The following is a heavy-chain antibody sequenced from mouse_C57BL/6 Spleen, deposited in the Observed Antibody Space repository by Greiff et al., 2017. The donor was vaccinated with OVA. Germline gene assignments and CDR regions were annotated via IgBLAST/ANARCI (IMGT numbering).Heavy chain of an antibody. CDR3: ARRGWLLPYYFDY. D-gene: IGHD2-3*01. CDR1: GYTFTDYN. V-gene: IGHV1-18*01. CDR2: INPNNGGT. J-gene: IGHJ2*01. Sequence: VQLQQSGPELVKPGASVKIPCKASGYTFTDYNMDWVKQSHGKSLEWIGDINPNNGGTIYNQKFKGKATLTVDKSSSTAYMELRSLTSEDTAVYYCARRGWLLPYYFDYWGQGTTLTVSS.